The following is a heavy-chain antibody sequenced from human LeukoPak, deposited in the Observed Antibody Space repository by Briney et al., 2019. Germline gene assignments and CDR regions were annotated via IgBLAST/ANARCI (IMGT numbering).Heavy chain of an antibody. D-gene: IGHD3-22*01. CDR2: INPSGGNT. CDR1: GYTFTSYY. J-gene: IGHJ3*02. Sequence: ASVKVSCKASGYTFTSYYMHWVRQAPGQGLEWMGIINPSGGNTSYAQKFQGRVTMTRDTSTSTVYMELSSLRSEDTAVYYCARDHSYYYDSSGYYLDAFDIWGQGTMVTVSS. CDR3: ARDHSYYYDSSGYYLDAFDI. V-gene: IGHV1-46*01.